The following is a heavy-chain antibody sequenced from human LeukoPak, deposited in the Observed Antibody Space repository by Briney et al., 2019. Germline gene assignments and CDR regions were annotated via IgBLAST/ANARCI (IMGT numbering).Heavy chain of an antibody. V-gene: IGHV3-23*01. CDR1: GFTFRAYA. CDR2: IRGGGGSA. D-gene: IGHD1-1*01. J-gene: IGHJ3*02. Sequence: WGSLRLSFTASGFTFRAYAMMWVRQAPGKGPEGVSAIRGGGGSAFYVDSVKGQCTITRDNSKYTLFLQMNILRAEDTAVYYCARDPNVEFIGAVDMWGPGKMVLVSS. CDR3: ARDPNVEFIGAVDM.